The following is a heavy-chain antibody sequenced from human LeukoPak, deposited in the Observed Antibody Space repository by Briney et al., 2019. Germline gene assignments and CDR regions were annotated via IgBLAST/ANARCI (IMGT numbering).Heavy chain of an antibody. D-gene: IGHD6-19*01. Sequence: PGGSLRLSREASGFTFSTYNMNWVRQAPGKGLEWVSYISSDSTTLYYAASVKGRLTISRDNAKNSLYLHMNSLTDEDTAVYYCARGGSFTPDYWGQGALVTISS. CDR2: ISSDSTTL. J-gene: IGHJ4*02. V-gene: IGHV3-48*02. CDR1: GFTFSTYN. CDR3: ARGGSFTPDY.